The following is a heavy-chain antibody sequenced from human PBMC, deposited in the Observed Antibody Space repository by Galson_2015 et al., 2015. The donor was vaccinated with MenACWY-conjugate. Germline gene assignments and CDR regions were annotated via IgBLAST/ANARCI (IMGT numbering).Heavy chain of an antibody. Sequence: SLRLSCAASGFTFNNYWMHWVRQPPGKGLEWISYIKADGSFSNYADSVKGRFTISTDNAKNMVYLQMDGLGVEDTAVYFCARDNNWSSDSWGQGTLVTVSS. CDR1: GFTFNNYW. D-gene: IGHD1-1*01. CDR2: IKADGSFS. CDR3: ARDNNWSSDS. V-gene: IGHV3-74*01. J-gene: IGHJ4*02.